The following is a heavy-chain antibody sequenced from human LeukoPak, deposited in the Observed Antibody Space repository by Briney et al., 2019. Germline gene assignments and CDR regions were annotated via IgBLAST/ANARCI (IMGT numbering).Heavy chain of an antibody. CDR2: IIPILGIA. D-gene: IGHD6-6*01. Sequence: SVKVSCXASGGTFSNYTISWVRQAHGQGLEWMGRIIPILGIANYAQKFQGRVTITADKSTSTAYMELSSLRSEDTAVYYCAREYSSSSWECWGQGTLVTVSS. CDR1: GGTFSNYT. CDR3: AREYSSSSWEC. J-gene: IGHJ4*02. V-gene: IGHV1-69*04.